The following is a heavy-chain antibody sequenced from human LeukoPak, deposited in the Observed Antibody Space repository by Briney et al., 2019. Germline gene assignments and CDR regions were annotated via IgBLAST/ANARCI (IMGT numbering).Heavy chain of an antibody. Sequence: GGSLRLSCAASGSTFSDYFMTWIRQAPGQGLEWLSYISSSGSVIYYADSVKGRFTISRDNAKNSLYLQMDSLRAEDTAVYFCARDHGNYVSDYWGQGTRVTVSS. V-gene: IGHV3-11*01. CDR1: GSTFSDYF. CDR3: ARDHGNYVSDY. J-gene: IGHJ4*02. D-gene: IGHD4-17*01. CDR2: ISSSGSVI.